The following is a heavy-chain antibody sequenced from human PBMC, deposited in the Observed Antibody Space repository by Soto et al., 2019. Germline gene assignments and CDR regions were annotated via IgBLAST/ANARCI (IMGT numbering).Heavy chain of an antibody. J-gene: IGHJ4*02. CDR3: AHRGYMYGNWDHGYFDY. CDR2: IYWDDDK. CDR1: GFSLTTSGVG. D-gene: IGHD5-18*01. V-gene: IGHV2-5*02. Sequence: QITLKESGPTRVKPTQTLALTCTFSGFSLTTSGVGVGWIRKTPGKALEWLAVIYWDDDKRYNPSLKNRLTITKXXSXHXXVLIMADMDPVDTATYFCAHRGYMYGNWDHGYFDYWGQGTLVTVSS.